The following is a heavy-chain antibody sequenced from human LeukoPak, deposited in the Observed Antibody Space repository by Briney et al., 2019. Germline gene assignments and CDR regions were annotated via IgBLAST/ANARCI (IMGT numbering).Heavy chain of an antibody. D-gene: IGHD3-22*01. CDR2: IYYSGST. CDR1: GGSISSSSYY. CDR3: ARGDYYDSSGPRY. Sequence: PSETLSLTCTVSGGSISSSSYYWGWIRQPPGKGLEWIGSIYYSGSTYYNPSLKSRVTISVDTSKNQFSLKLSSVTAADTAVYYCARGDYYDSSGPRYWGQGTLVNVSS. J-gene: IGHJ4*02. V-gene: IGHV4-39*01.